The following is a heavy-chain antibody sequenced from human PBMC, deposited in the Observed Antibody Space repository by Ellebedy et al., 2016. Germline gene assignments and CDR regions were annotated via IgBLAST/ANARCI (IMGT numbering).Heavy chain of an antibody. CDR3: ARGGGSPYSSSWYYPGPSDV. CDR2: IYHSGST. V-gene: IGHV4-4*02. J-gene: IGHJ6*04. Sequence: SETLSLTCAVSGGSISSSNWWSWVRQPPGKGLEWIGEIYHSGSTNYNPSLKSRVTISVDQSKNQFSLKLSPVTAADTAVYYCARGGGSPYSSSWYYPGPSDVWGKGTTVTVSS. D-gene: IGHD6-13*01. CDR1: GGSISSSNW.